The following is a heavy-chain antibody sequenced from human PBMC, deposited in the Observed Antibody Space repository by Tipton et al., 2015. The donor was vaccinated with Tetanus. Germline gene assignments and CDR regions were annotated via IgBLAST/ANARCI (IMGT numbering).Heavy chain of an antibody. Sequence: TLSLTCTVSGVSISRYYWTWIRQPPGKGLEWIWEVDDSGSTSYSPSLKSRVTISLNTSKNEFSLTLSSVTAADTAVYYCARGTWLYASTYHRHWLDPWGQGTLVTVSS. V-gene: IGHV4-34*01. D-gene: IGHD2-8*01. CDR3: ARGTWLYASTYHRHWLDP. CDR2: VDDSGST. CDR1: GVSISRYY. J-gene: IGHJ5*02.